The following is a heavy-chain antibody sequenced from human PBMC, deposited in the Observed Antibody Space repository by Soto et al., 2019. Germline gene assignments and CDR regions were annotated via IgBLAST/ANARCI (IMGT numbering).Heavy chain of an antibody. CDR1: GFTFSDYY. J-gene: IGHJ6*02. Sequence: QVQLVESGGGLVKPGGSLRLSCAASGFTFSDYYMSWIRQAPGKGLEWVSYISSSGSTIYYADSVKGRFTISRDNAKNSLYLQMNSLRAEDPAVYYCARECLWSSSSDSYYGMDVWGQGTTVTVSS. CDR2: ISSSGSTI. V-gene: IGHV3-11*01. CDR3: ARECLWSSSSDSYYGMDV. D-gene: IGHD6-6*01.